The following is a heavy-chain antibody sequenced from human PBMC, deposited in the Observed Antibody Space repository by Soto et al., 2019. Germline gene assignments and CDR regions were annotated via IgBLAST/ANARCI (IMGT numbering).Heavy chain of an antibody. CDR1: GYTFSSYR. Sequence: QGQLVQSGAEVKKPGASVKVSCKASGYTFSSYRIRWVRQAPGQGLEWMGWISAYNGNTKYAKKLQGRVTMTTDTSTSTDNMELRSVRSDDTAVSYLASDAAAGLYDYWGQGTLVTVSS. CDR3: ASDAAAGLYDY. V-gene: IGHV1-18*01. CDR2: ISAYNGNT. J-gene: IGHJ4*02. D-gene: IGHD6-13*01.